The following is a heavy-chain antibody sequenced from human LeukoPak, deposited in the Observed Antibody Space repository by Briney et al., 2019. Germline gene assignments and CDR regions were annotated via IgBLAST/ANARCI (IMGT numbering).Heavy chain of an antibody. J-gene: IGHJ4*02. V-gene: IGHV4-34*01. Sequence: SETLSLTCAVYGESFSGYYWSWIRQPPGKGLEWIGEINHSGSINYNPSLKSRVTVSVDTSKNQFSLKLSSLTAADTAVYYCASSYYYGSGSYRPFYFDYWGQGTLVTVSS. D-gene: IGHD3-10*01. CDR1: GESFSGYY. CDR3: ASSYYYGSGSYRPFYFDY. CDR2: INHSGSI.